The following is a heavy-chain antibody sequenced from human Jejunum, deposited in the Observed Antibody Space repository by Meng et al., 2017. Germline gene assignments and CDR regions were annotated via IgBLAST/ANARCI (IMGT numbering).Heavy chain of an antibody. D-gene: IGHD3-3*01. V-gene: IGHV4-34*01. CDR1: DGPFAPYY. Sequence: MPQTPPSLPSPLHDGPFAPYYWPWFRQPPQKGLEGIGEINGNESTSSNPSLKSRVAISKDTSKNQFFLRLDSVTAADPAVYYCARGRSIDFRLAKYDYWGQGTLVTVSS. J-gene: IGHJ4*02. CDR2: INGNEST. CDR3: ARGRSIDFRLAKYDY.